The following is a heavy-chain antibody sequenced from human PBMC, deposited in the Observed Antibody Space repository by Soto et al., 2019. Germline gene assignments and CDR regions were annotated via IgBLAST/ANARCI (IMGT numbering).Heavy chain of an antibody. CDR1: GLTFTDYW. J-gene: IGHJ6*02. D-gene: IGHD2-21*01. Sequence: EVQLVESGGGLVQPGRSLRLSCAASGLTFTDYWMHWVRQAPGKGLVWVSRAKYDGITTSYADSVEGRFTISRDNAKNTVYLQMNSLRAEDTAVYYCARGIKNYYGVDVWGQGTTVTVSS. V-gene: IGHV3-74*01. CDR3: ARGIKNYYGVDV. CDR2: AKYDGITT.